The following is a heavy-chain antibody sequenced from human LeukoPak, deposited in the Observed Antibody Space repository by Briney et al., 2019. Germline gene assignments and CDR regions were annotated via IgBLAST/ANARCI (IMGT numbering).Heavy chain of an antibody. CDR3: ARVGELPGRAIDQ. J-gene: IGHJ4*02. D-gene: IGHD1-1*01. CDR1: EFSVGSNY. Sequence: GGSLRLSCAASEFSVGSNYMTWVRHAPGKGLVWVSRSNSDGSSTNYVDSVKGRFTISRDNAKNTLYLQMNSLRAEDTAVYYCARVGELPGRAIDQWGQGTLVTVSS. V-gene: IGHV3-74*01. CDR2: SNSDGSST.